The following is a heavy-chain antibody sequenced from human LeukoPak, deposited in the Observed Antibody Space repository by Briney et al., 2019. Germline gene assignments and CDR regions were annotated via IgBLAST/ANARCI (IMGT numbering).Heavy chain of an antibody. V-gene: IGHV3-30*03. D-gene: IGHD2-2*01. CDR3: AREVSVVVVPAAPPSYMDV. CDR1: GINISSYG. CDR2: VSYDGSNT. Sequence: GRSLRLSCATSGINISSYGMHWVRQAPGKGLEWVAVVSYDGSNTYYADSVKGRFTISRDNSKNTLYLQMNSLRAEDTAVYYCAREVSVVVVPAAPPSYMDVWGKGTTVTVSS. J-gene: IGHJ6*03.